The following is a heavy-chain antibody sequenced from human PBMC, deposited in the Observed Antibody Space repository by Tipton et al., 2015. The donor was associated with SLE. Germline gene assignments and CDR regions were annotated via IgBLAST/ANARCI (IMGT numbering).Heavy chain of an antibody. Sequence: GLVKPSETLSLTCTVSGGSISSYYWSWIRQPPGKGLEWIGYIYYSGSTNYNPSLKSRVTISVDTSKNQFSLKLSSVTAADTAVYYCARGPQLGIHFDSWGQGALVTVSS. CDR3: ARGPQLGIHFDS. J-gene: IGHJ4*02. CDR1: GGSISSYY. CDR2: IYYSGST. V-gene: IGHV4-59*12. D-gene: IGHD1-1*01.